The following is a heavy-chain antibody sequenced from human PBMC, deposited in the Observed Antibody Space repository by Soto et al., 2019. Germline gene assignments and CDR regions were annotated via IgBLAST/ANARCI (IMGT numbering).Heavy chain of an antibody. CDR2: ISYDGSNK. V-gene: IGHV3-30-3*01. J-gene: IGHJ4*02. Sequence: GSLRLSCAASGFTFSSYAMHWVRQAPGKGLEWVAVISYDGSNKYYADSVKGRFTISRDNSKNTLYLQMNSLRAEDTAVYYCARGPGTPDWGQGTLVTVSS. CDR3: ARGPGTPD. CDR1: GFTFSSYA.